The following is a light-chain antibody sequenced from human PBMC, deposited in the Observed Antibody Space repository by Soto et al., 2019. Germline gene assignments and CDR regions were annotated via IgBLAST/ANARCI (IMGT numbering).Light chain of an antibody. V-gene: IGLV2-14*03. CDR3: SSYTTSNTRQIV. CDR1: SSDVGGYNY. Sequence: SVLPQPASVSGSPGQSITISCTGTSSDVGGYNYVSWYQHHPGKAPKLIIYDVTNRPSGVSNPFSGSKSGNTASLTISGLQPKDEADYYCSSYTTSNTRQIVFGTGTKVTVL. CDR2: DVT. J-gene: IGLJ1*01.